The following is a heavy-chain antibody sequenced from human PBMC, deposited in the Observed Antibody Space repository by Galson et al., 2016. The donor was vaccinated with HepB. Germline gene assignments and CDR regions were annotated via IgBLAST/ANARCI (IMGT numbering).Heavy chain of an antibody. D-gene: IGHD2-21*02. CDR3: VKGLRQTVVVTASR. Sequence: SLRLSCAASGFTFDKFAMAWVRQAPGKGLEWVSAISGDGVNKYYADAVKGRFIISRDNSNSTLYLQLNSLRAEDTAVYYCVKGLRQTVVVTASRWGQGTLVTVSS. CDR1: GFTFDKFA. J-gene: IGHJ4*02. V-gene: IGHV3-23*01. CDR2: ISGDGVNK.